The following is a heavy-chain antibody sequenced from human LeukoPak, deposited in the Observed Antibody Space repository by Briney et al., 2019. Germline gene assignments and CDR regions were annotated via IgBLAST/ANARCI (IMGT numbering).Heavy chain of an antibody. CDR2: IWYDGSNK. CDR3: ARTTSGSYYGDY. J-gene: IGHJ4*02. Sequence: PGGSLRLSCAASGFTFSSYGMHWVRQAPGKGLEWVAVIWYDGSNKYYADSVKGRFTISRDNSKNTLYLQMNSLRAEDTAVYYCARTTSGSYYGDYWGQGTLVTVSS. D-gene: IGHD1-26*01. CDR1: GFTFSSYG. V-gene: IGHV3-33*01.